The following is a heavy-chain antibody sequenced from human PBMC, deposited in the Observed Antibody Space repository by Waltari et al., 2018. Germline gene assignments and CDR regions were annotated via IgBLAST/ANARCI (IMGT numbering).Heavy chain of an antibody. J-gene: IGHJ4*02. CDR3: ARDFQMTKGDY. Sequence: QLQLQESGPGLVKPSETLSLTCTVSGGSISSSSYYWGWIRQPPGKGLEWIGSIYYRGSTYYNPSLKSRVTISVDTSKNQFSLKLSSVTAADTAVYYCARDFQMTKGDYWGQGTLVTVSS. CDR2: IYYRGST. CDR1: GGSISSSSYY. V-gene: IGHV4-39*07. D-gene: IGHD4-17*01.